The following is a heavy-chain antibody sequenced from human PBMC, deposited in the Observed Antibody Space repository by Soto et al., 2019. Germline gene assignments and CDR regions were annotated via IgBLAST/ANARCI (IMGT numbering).Heavy chain of an antibody. D-gene: IGHD3-10*01. CDR2: IAWNSGII. Sequence: EVQLVESGGGLVQPGRSLRLSCAASGFNFEDYAMHWVRQAPGKGLEWVSGIAWNSGIIGYADSVKGRFTISRDNGKNSLYLQMNILRPEDTALYYFAKDHYGSAIYGMDVWGQGTTVTVSS. V-gene: IGHV3-9*01. CDR1: GFNFEDYA. J-gene: IGHJ6*02. CDR3: AKDHYGSAIYGMDV.